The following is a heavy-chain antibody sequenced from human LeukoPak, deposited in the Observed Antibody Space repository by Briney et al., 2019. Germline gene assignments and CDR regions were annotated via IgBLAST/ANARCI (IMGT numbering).Heavy chain of an antibody. Sequence: PGGSLRLSCAASGFTFSISAMSWVRQAPGKGLEWVSAINGRATTTHYADSVKGRFTISRDNSKNTLYLQMNSLRAEDTAVYYCARDAPSYYYDSSGLDYWGQGTLVTVSS. D-gene: IGHD3-22*01. CDR1: GFTFSISA. V-gene: IGHV3-23*01. J-gene: IGHJ4*02. CDR3: ARDAPSYYYDSSGLDY. CDR2: INGRATTT.